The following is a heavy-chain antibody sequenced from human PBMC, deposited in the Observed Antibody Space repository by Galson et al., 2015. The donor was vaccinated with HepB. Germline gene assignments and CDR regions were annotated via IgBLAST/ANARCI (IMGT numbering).Heavy chain of an antibody. J-gene: IGHJ4*02. CDR3: ARPNYGQYYFDY. CDR2: IGDSGGST. Sequence: SLRLSCAASGFTFSSYAMTWVRQTPGKGLEWVSAIGDSGGSTSYADSVKGRFTISRDNSKSTLYLLVHSLTAEDTAVYYCARPNYGQYYFDYWGQGTLVTVSS. V-gene: IGHV3-23*01. D-gene: IGHD3-16*01. CDR1: GFTFSSYA.